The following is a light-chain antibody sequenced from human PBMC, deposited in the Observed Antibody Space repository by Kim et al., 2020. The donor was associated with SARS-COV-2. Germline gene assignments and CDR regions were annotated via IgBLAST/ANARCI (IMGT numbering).Light chain of an antibody. CDR2: DSS. J-gene: IGKJ1*01. CDR3: QQYNDWPWT. CDR1: QSAGTN. V-gene: IGKV3-15*01. Sequence: ETVMTQSPATLSVSPWERATLSCRASQSAGTNLAWYQHKPGQAPRLLISDSSTRATGIPARFSGSGSGTEFTLTISSLQSEDFALYYCQQYNDWPWTFGPGTKVDIK.